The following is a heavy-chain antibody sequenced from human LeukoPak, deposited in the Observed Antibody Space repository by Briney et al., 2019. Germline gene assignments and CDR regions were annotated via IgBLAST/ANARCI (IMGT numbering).Heavy chain of an antibody. D-gene: IGHD1-26*01. J-gene: IGHJ4*02. CDR3: ASRRVGAFDY. CDR2: IYYSGST. CDR1: GGSISSYY. V-gene: IGHV4-59*08. Sequence: PSETLSLTCTVSGGSISSYYWNWIRQPPGKGPEWIGYIYYSGSTNYNPSLKSRVTISIDTSKNEFSLKLSSVTAADTAIYYCASRRVGAFDYWGQGTLVTVSS.